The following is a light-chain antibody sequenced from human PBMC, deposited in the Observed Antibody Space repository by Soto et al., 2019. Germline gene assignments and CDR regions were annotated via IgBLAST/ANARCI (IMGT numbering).Light chain of an antibody. CDR3: SSYAGRTLYV. V-gene: IGLV2-8*01. CDR1: SSDVGGYDY. J-gene: IGLJ1*01. CDR2: EVT. Sequence: QSVLTQPPSASGSPGQSVTMSCTGTSSDVGGYDYVSRYQQRPGKAPKLLIHEVTKRPSGVPDRFSGSKSGNTASLTVSGLQAEDEADYYCSSYAGRTLYVFXTGTKVTVL.